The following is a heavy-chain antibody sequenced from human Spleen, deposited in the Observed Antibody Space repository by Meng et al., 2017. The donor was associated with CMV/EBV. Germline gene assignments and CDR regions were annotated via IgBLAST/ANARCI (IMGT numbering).Heavy chain of an antibody. D-gene: IGHD2-2*01. CDR1: GGSISRSSYY. V-gene: IGHV4-39*07. CDR3: ARGGGCSSSSCDLDY. CDR2: IYYSGST. J-gene: IGHJ4*02. Sequence: LQPQESGPGLVKPSEPLSLPCTVSGGSISRSSYYWGWIRQPPGKGLEWIGSIYYSGSTYYNLSLKSRVTISVDTSKNQFSLKLSSVTAADTAVYYCARGGGCSSSSCDLDYWGQGVLVTVSS.